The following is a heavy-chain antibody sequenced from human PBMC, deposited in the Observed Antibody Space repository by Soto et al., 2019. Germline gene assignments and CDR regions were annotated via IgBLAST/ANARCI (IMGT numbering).Heavy chain of an antibody. CDR1: GFTFDDHA. CDR2: ISWNSGTI. D-gene: IGHD6-19*01. J-gene: IGHJ6*02. Sequence: PGGSLRLSCAASGFTFDDHAMHWVRQGPGKGLEWVSGISWNSGTIVYADSVKGRFTISRDNTKNSLYLQMDSLRREDTALYYCAKDIPSPGCYFGLDLWGQGNTVTVSS. CDR3: AKDIPSPGCYFGLDL. V-gene: IGHV3-9*01.